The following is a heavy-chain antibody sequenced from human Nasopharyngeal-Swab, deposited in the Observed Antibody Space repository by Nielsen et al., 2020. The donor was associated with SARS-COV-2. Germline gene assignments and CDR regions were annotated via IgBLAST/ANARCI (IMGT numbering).Heavy chain of an antibody. CDR2: IRYDGSNK. CDR1: GFTFSSYG. J-gene: IGHJ4*02. Sequence: GESLKISCAASGFTFSSYGMHWVRQAPGKGLEGVAFIRYDGSNKYYADSVKGRFTISRDNSKNTLYLQMNSLRAEDTAVYYCAKDSGLLWFGISDYWGQGTLVTVSS. CDR3: AKDSGLLWFGISDY. D-gene: IGHD3-10*01. V-gene: IGHV3-30*02.